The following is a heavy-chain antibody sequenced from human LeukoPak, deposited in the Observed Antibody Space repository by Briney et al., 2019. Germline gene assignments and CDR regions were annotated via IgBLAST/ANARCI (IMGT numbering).Heavy chain of an antibody. Sequence: ASVKVSCKASGGTFSSYAISWVRQAPGQGLEWMGGIIPIFGTANYAQKLQGRVTMTTDTSTSTAYMELRSLRSDDTAVYYCARVITMREKSIAARYYYYYYMDVWGKGTTVTVSS. V-gene: IGHV1-69*05. CDR1: GGTFSSYA. CDR3: ARVITMREKSIAARYYYYYYMDV. CDR2: IIPIFGTA. J-gene: IGHJ6*03. D-gene: IGHD6-6*01.